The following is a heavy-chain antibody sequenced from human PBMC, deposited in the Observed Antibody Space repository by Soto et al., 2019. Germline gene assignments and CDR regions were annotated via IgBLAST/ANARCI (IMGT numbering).Heavy chain of an antibody. J-gene: IGHJ4*01. CDR3: ARDPGAATFDY. D-gene: IGHD1-26*01. CDR1: GYSFSSYG. Sequence: QVQLVQPGAEVKEPGASVKVSSKASGYSFSSYGVSWVRQAPGQGLEWIGWINPYNGNTFNAQNLRGRVTLTTEQSTSTAYMELRSLRSDDTAIYYCARDPGAATFDYWGQGTLVTVSS. V-gene: IGHV1-18*04. CDR2: INPYNGNT.